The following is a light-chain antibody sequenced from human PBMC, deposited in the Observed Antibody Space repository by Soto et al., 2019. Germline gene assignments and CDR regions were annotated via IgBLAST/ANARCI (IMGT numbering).Light chain of an antibody. CDR3: QQANSFPIT. CDR2: AAS. J-gene: IGKJ5*01. CDR1: RGISSW. V-gene: IGKV1-12*01. Sequence: DIQMTQSPSTLSASVGDRVTITCRASRGISSWLAWYQQKPGKAPKLLIYAASSLQSGVPSRFSGSGSGTDFTLTISSLQPEDFATYYCQQANSFPITFGQGTRLEIK.